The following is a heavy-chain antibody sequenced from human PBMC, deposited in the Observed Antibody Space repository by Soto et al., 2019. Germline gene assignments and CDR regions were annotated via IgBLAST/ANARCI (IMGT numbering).Heavy chain of an antibody. CDR3: AASIFYYGMDV. CDR1: GYTFTNYW. J-gene: IGHJ6*02. V-gene: IGHV5-51*01. CDR2: IYPGDSDT. Sequence: PGESLKISCKGSGYTFTNYWIGWVRQMPGKGLEWMGIIYPGDSDTKYNPSFQGQVTISADKSITTTYLRWTSLKASDTAIYYCAASIFYYGMDVWGQGTAGIVSS.